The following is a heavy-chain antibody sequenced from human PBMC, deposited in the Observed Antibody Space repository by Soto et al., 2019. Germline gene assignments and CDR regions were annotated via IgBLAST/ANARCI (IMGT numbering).Heavy chain of an antibody. CDR3: ARVESSGTSKYFIDY. CDR2: TSYDGGKM. Sequence: QVQLVESGGGVVQPGGSLRLSCAASGFTFQNYSMHWVRQAPGKGLEWVAVTSYDGGKMFYADSVQGRFTISRDKSKYTLDLQMNSLRPGDKAVYYCARVESSGTSKYFIDYWGQGTLVTVSS. J-gene: IGHJ4*02. D-gene: IGHD3-10*01. V-gene: IGHV3-30*03. CDR1: GFTFQNYS.